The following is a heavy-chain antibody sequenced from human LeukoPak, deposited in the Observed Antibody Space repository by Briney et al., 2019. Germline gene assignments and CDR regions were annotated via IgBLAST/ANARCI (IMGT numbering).Heavy chain of an antibody. J-gene: IGHJ4*02. Sequence: ASVKVSCKASGYPFISYVIHWVRQAPGQRLEWMGWINPDNGNAEYSQKFQGRITITRDPSATTAYMELSSLRSEDTAVYYCARGRWLQLRSYYFDYWGQGTLVTVSS. CDR1: GYPFISYV. CDR2: INPDNGNA. D-gene: IGHD5-24*01. CDR3: ARGRWLQLRSYYFDY. V-gene: IGHV1-3*01.